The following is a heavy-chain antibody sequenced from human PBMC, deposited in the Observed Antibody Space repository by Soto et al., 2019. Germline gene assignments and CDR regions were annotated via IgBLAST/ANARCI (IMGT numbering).Heavy chain of an antibody. CDR2: ISSSSSYI. CDR1: GFTFSSYS. J-gene: IGHJ6*01. V-gene: IGHV3-21*01. CDR3: AREGRTARYSSGEERSRQHHYGIAF. Sequence: RGSRRLSCAASGFTFSSYSMNWVRQAPGKGLEWVSSISSSSSYIYYADSVKSRFTISRDNTKNSMYLQMNRMRAEDTAVYYCAREGRTARYSSGEERSRQHHYGIAFSGQGTTGPVSS. D-gene: IGHD6-25*01.